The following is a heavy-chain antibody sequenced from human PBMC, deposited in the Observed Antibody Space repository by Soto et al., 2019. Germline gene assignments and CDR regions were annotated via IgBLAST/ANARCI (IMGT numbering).Heavy chain of an antibody. D-gene: IGHD3-10*01. CDR2: TSIGGNT. J-gene: IGHJ5*02. CDR1: GFPFNTYA. Sequence: GSLRLSCEASGFPFNTYAMTWFRQLPGMGLEWVSTTSIGGNTDFAESARGRFSVSRDNSKNTLYLQMTNLRAEDAAIYFCAKDLRPGLVVPTKSGFDPWGQGTRVTVSS. V-gene: IGHV3-23*01. CDR3: AKDLRPGLVVPTKSGFDP.